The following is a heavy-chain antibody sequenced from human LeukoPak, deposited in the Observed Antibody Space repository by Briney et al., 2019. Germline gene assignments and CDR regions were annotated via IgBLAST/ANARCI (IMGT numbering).Heavy chain of an antibody. Sequence: SVKASCKASGGTFGSYVISWVRQAPGQGLEWMGGIIPIFGTAHYAQKFQGRLTITADESTSTVYMEMSSLRSEDTAMYYCAKEGDTAMVTGYFDLWGRGTLVTVSS. CDR3: AKEGDTAMVTGYFDL. J-gene: IGHJ2*01. D-gene: IGHD5-18*01. CDR1: GGTFGSYV. CDR2: IIPIFGTA. V-gene: IGHV1-69*13.